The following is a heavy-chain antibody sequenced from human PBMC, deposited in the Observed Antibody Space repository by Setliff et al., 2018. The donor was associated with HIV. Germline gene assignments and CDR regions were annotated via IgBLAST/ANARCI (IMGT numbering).Heavy chain of an antibody. J-gene: IGHJ4*02. CDR2: ASPSGGTT. CDR3: AKPRRYNTYYFDH. V-gene: IGHV3-23*01. D-gene: IGHD3-3*01. Sequence: PGGSLRLSCAASGFTFSNYVINWVRQAPGKGLEWVSIASPSGGTTYYADSVKGRFTISRDNSKSTLYLQMNSLKTEDTAVYYCAKPRRYNTYYFDHWGQGTLVTVSS. CDR1: GFTFSNYV.